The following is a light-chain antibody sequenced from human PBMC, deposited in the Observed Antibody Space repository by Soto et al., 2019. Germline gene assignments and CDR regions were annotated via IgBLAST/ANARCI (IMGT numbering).Light chain of an antibody. Sequence: DIQMTQSPSSLSASVGDRVTITCRASQNIGVYLNWYQKKPGKAPKLLIHAASSLHSGVPPTFSGSGSGTDFALTISSLQPGDFATYYCHQTAANPWTFAQGTKVDIK. CDR3: HQTAANPWT. CDR1: QNIGVY. V-gene: IGKV1-39*01. J-gene: IGKJ1*01. CDR2: AAS.